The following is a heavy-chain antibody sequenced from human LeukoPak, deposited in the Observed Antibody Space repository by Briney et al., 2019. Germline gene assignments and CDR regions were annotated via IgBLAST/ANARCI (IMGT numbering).Heavy chain of an antibody. J-gene: IGHJ3*02. D-gene: IGHD3-22*01. Sequence: GGSLRPSCAASGFTFSSYNMNWVRQAPGKGLEWVSSISSSSSYIYYADSVKGRFTISRDNAKNSLYLQMNSLRAEDTAVYYCARDLGDLTMIVVVRNDAFDIWGQGTMVTVSS. CDR2: ISSSSSYI. V-gene: IGHV3-21*01. CDR3: ARDLGDLTMIVVVRNDAFDI. CDR1: GFTFSSYN.